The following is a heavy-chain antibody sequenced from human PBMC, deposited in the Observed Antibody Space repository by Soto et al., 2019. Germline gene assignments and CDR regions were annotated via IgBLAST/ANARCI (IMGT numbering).Heavy chain of an antibody. D-gene: IGHD1-26*01. J-gene: IGHJ4*02. CDR3: AREKTVGGIRLDN. V-gene: IGHV3-30-3*01. Sequence: QVQLVESGGGVVQPGRSLRLSCAASGFTFTNYPMHWVRQAPGKGLEWVAVVSHDGINTYYADSVKGRFTISRDNSKKALYLQLNSLRTGDTAVFYCAREKTVGGIRLDNWGQGTLVTVSS. CDR1: GFTFTNYP. CDR2: VSHDGINT.